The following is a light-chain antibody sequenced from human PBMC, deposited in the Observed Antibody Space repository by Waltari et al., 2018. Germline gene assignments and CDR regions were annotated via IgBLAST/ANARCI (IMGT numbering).Light chain of an antibody. CDR2: AAS. CDR1: QGIRND. V-gene: IGKV1-17*01. Sequence: DIQMTQSPSSLSASVGDRVTIPCRASQGIRNDLDWYQQKPGKAPKRLIYAASSLQSGVPSRFSGSGSGTEFTLTISSLQPEDFATYYCLQHSSYPLTFGGGTKVEIK. CDR3: LQHSSYPLT. J-gene: IGKJ4*01.